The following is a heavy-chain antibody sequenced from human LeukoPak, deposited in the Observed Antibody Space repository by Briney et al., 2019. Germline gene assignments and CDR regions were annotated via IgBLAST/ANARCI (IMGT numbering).Heavy chain of an antibody. CDR1: GGSFSGYY. CDR3: ARGLKLGSRWYRAVAGINNWFDP. CDR2: INHSEST. D-gene: IGHD6-19*01. V-gene: IGHV4-34*01. Sequence: KASETLSLTCAVYGGSFSGYYWRWIPQPPGKGLEWIGEINHSESTNYNPSLKSRVTISVDTSKNHFSLKLSSVTAADTAVYYCARGLKLGSRWYRAVAGINNWFDPWGQGTLVTVSS. J-gene: IGHJ5*02.